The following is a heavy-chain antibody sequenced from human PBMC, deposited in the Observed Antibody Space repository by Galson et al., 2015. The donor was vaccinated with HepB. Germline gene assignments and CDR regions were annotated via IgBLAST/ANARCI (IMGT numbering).Heavy chain of an antibody. Sequence: PALVKPTQTLTLTCTFSGFSLSTSGMCVSWIRQPPGKALEWLALIDWDDDKYYSTSLKTRLTISKDTSKNQVVLTMTNMDPVDTATYYCARIHHCSGGSCYNDAFDIWGQGTMVTVSS. CDR1: GFSLSTSGMC. J-gene: IGHJ3*02. V-gene: IGHV2-70*01. CDR2: IDWDDDK. CDR3: ARIHHCSGGSCYNDAFDI. D-gene: IGHD2-15*01.